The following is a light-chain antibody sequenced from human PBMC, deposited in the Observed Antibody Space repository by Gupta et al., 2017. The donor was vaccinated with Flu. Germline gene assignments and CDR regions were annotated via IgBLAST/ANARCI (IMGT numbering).Light chain of an antibody. J-gene: IGKJ1*01. V-gene: IGKV2-30*02. CDR2: KVS. CDR1: HSLVHSDGDTY. CDR3: MQGSHWPPT. Sequence: ISGRSSHSLVHSDGDTYLGWFQQRPGQSPRRLIYKVSNRDSGVPDRFSGSGSGTDFTLKISSVEADDVGVYYCMQGSHWPPTFGQGTKVELK.